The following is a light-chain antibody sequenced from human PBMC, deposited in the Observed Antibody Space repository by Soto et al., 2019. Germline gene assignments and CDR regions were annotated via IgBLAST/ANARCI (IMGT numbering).Light chain of an antibody. V-gene: IGKV3D-15*01. Sequence: EIVLTQSPATLSVSPGERATLSCRASLSVSNKLVWYQQKPGQAPRLLIYGASTRATGIPARFSGSGSGTEFTLTISSLQSEDFTVYYCQQYNNWPAITFGQGTRLEIK. CDR1: LSVSNK. J-gene: IGKJ5*01. CDR2: GAS. CDR3: QQYNNWPAIT.